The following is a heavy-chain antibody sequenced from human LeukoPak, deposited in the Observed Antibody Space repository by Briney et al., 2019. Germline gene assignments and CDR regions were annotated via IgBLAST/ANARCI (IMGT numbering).Heavy chain of an antibody. CDR1: GGSISSGGYY. V-gene: IGHV4-31*03. D-gene: IGHD3-9*01. Sequence: SETLSLTCTVSGGSISSGGYYWSWIRQHPGKGLEWIGYIYYSGSTYYNPSLKSRITISVDTSKNQFSLKLSSVTAADTAVYYCARERSKYYVILTGYYNWFDPWGQGTLVTVSP. CDR3: ARERSKYYVILTGYYNWFDP. J-gene: IGHJ5*02. CDR2: IYYSGST.